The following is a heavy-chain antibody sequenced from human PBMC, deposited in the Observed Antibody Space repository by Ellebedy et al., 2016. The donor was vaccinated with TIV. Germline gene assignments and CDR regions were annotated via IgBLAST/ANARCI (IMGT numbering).Heavy chain of an antibody. D-gene: IGHD4-17*01. CDR3: ASDGSYGDYLSPAHASVM. CDR2: INQDGSDK. J-gene: IGHJ3*02. Sequence: GGSLRLSCAAYGFSFRSYWMSWVRQVPGKGLEWVANINQDGSDKYYVDFVKGRFTISRDNAKNSLYLQLNSLRVDDTAVYFCASDGSYGDYLSPAHASVMWGQGTLVSVSS. CDR1: GFSFRSYW. V-gene: IGHV3-7*01.